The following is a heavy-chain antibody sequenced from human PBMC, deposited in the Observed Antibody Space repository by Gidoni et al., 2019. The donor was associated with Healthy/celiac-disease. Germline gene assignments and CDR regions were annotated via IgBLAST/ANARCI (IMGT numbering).Heavy chain of an antibody. D-gene: IGHD3-22*01. J-gene: IGHJ3*02. Sequence: EVQLLESGGGLVQPGGSLRRSCAASGFNFSSYAMSWVRQAPGKGLEWVSAISGSGGSTYYADSVKGRFTISRDNSKNTLYLQMNSLRAEDTAVYYCAAYGSGYSRAFDIWGQGTMVTVSS. V-gene: IGHV3-23*01. CDR3: AAYGSGYSRAFDI. CDR2: ISGSGGST. CDR1: GFNFSSYA.